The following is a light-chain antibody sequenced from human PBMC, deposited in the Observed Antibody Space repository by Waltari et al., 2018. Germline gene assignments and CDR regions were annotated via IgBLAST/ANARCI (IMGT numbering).Light chain of an antibody. CDR2: RNN. J-gene: IGLJ1*01. Sequence: QSVLTQPPSVSGAPGQRVTISCSGSNSNVGINYVSWFQHVPGAAPRLLIYRNNQRSSGVPDRFSGSKSGSSASLAISGLRSEDDADYYCAAWDVSLRGIFGTGTRVTVL. CDR1: NSNVGINY. CDR3: AAWDVSLRGI. V-gene: IGLV1-47*01.